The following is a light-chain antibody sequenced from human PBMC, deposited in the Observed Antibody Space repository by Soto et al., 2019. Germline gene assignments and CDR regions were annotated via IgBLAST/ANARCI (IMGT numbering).Light chain of an antibody. J-gene: IGKJ1*01. CDR2: AAS. CDR3: QQTDSTPLT. CDR1: QSIRNY. V-gene: IGKV1-39*01. Sequence: DIQMTQSPSSLSASVGDMVTISCRASQSIRNYVSWYQQKPGTATNLLIRAASTLHSGVPSRFSGSGSGTDFTLTISSLQIEDFATYFCQQTDSTPLTFGQGTNVEI.